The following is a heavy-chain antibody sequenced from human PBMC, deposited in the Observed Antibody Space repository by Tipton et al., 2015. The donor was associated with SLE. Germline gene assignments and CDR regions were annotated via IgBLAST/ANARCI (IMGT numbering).Heavy chain of an antibody. V-gene: IGHV4-61*01. CDR2: IYYSGST. CDR3: ARASQAFDI. CDR1: GGSIGSGSYY. J-gene: IGHJ3*02. Sequence: TLSLTCTVSGGSIGSGSYYWSWIRQPPGKGLEWIGYIYYSGSTNYNPSLKSRVTISVDTSKNQFSLKLSSVTAADTAVYYCARASQAFDIWGQGTMVTVSS.